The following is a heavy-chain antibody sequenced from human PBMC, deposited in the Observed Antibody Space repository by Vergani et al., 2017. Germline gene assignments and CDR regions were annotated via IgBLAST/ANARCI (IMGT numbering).Heavy chain of an antibody. CDR3: ARAGIPDY. V-gene: IGHV1-3*01. J-gene: IGHJ4*02. D-gene: IGHD1-1*01. Sequence: QVQLVQSGAEVKKPGASVKVSCKASGYTFTSYAMHWVRQAPGQRLEWMGWINAGNGKTKYSQKFQGRVTITRDTSASTAYMELSSLRSEDTAVYYCARAGIPDYWGQGTLVTVSS. CDR1: GYTFTSYA. CDR2: INAGNGKT.